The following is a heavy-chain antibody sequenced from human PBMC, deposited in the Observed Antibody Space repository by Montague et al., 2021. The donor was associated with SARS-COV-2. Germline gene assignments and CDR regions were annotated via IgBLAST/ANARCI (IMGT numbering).Heavy chain of an antibody. Sequence: SETLSLTCTVSGGSISSYYWNWIRQSPGKGLEWIGYIYYSGSTKYIPSLKSRVTISVDTSKSQMSLRLNSVTAADTAVYYCAGDRGRFWHFDLWGRGTLVTVSS. V-gene: IGHV4-59*01. CDR1: GGSISSYY. CDR2: IYYSGST. D-gene: IGHD5-12*01. J-gene: IGHJ2*01. CDR3: AGDRGRFWHFDL.